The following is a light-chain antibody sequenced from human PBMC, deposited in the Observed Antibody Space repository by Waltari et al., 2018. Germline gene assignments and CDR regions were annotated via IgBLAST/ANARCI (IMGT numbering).Light chain of an antibody. V-gene: IGLV3-21*04. CDR3: HVWHPDMDPGV. CDR2: YDS. Sequence: SYALPQPPSGSVAPGTTARITCGGDNIGGYSGTWYQQQPGQAPVLVIFYDSDRPSGIPERFSGSNSGNTATLTISSVEAGDEAKYYCHVWHPDMDPGVFGPGTEVSV. J-gene: IGLJ1*01. CDR1: NIGGYS.